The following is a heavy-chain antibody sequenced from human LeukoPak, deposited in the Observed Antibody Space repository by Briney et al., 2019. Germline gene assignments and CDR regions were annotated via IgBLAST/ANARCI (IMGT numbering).Heavy chain of an antibody. D-gene: IGHD2-2*01. CDR3: ARSPRQYCSSTSCYVFGFDY. J-gene: IGHJ4*02. V-gene: IGHV4-59*01. Sequence: SETLSLTCTVSGGSISSYYWSWIRQPPGKGLEWIGYIYYSGSTNYNPSLKSRVTISVDTSKNQFSLKLSSVTAADTAVYYCARSPRQYCSSTSCYVFGFDYWGQGTLVTVSS. CDR2: IYYSGST. CDR1: GGSISSYY.